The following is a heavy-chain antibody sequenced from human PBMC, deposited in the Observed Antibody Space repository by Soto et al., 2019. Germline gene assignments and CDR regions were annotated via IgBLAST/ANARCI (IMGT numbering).Heavy chain of an antibody. V-gene: IGHV1-69*01. CDR1: GGTFSSYA. CDR2: IIPIFGTA. Sequence: QVQLVQSGAEVKKPGSSLKVSCKASGGTFSSYAISWVRQAPGQGLEWMGGIIPIFGTANYAQKFQGRVTITADESTSPAYMELSSLRSEDTAVYYCARAIMIAAAGRGYYYGMDVWGQGTTVTVSS. J-gene: IGHJ6*02. D-gene: IGHD6-13*01. CDR3: ARAIMIAAAGRGYYYGMDV.